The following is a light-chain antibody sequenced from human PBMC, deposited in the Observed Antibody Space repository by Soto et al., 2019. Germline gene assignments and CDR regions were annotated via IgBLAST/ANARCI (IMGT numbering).Light chain of an antibody. CDR1: KLGDKY. CDR3: QAWDSSNVV. V-gene: IGLV3-1*01. CDR2: QDS. J-gene: IGLJ2*01. Sequence: SYELTQPPSVSVSPGQIASITCSGDKLGDKYACWYQQKPGQSPVLVIYQDSKRPSGIPERFSGSNSGNTATLTISGTQAMDEADYYCQAWDSSNVVFGGGTKLTVL.